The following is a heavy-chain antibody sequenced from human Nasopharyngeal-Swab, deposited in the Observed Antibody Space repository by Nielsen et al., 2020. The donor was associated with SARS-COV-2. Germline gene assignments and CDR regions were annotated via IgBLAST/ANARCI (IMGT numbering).Heavy chain of an antibody. V-gene: IGHV4-59*01. D-gene: IGHD6-13*01. CDR2: IYYSGSP. CDR1: GGSISSYY. Sequence: SENLSLTCTVSGGSISSYYWSWIRQPPGKGLEWIGYIYYSGSPNYKPSLKSRVTISVDTSKNQFSLKLNSVTAADTAVYYCASIVGAVGTIAMDIWGQGTTVTVSS. J-gene: IGHJ6*02. CDR3: ASIVGAVGTIAMDI.